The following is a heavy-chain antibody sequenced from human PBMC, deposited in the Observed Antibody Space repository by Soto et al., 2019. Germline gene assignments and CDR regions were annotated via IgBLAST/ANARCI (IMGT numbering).Heavy chain of an antibody. CDR2: ISASGRRT. Sequence: ASVKVSCKASGYTFTCYYMHWVRKAPGQGLEWVGMISASGRRTMYVQEFQGRVTMTRDTSTSTVYMELSSLRSEDTAVYYCARERSSHDAFDIWG. J-gene: IGHJ3*02. D-gene: IGHD1-26*01. CDR1: GYTFTCYY. V-gene: IGHV1-46*01. CDR3: ARERSSHDAFDI.